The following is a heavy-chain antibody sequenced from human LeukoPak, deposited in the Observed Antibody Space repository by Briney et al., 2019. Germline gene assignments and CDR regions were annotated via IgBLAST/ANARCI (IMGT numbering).Heavy chain of an antibody. CDR3: AREGHAYCSGGSCYFNWFDP. D-gene: IGHD2-15*01. V-gene: IGHV1-69*01. Sequence: SVKVSFKASGGTFSSYAISWVRQAPGQGLEWMGGIIPIFGTANYAQKFQGRVTITADESTSTAYVELSSLRSENTAVYYCAREGHAYCSGGSCYFNWFDPWGQGTLVTVSS. CDR1: GGTFSSYA. J-gene: IGHJ5*02. CDR2: IIPIFGTA.